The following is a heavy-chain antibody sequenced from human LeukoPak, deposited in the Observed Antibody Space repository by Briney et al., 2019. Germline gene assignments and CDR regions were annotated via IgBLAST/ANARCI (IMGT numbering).Heavy chain of an antibody. CDR2: LSSDGGTT. CDR3: ARCKMEGIVVDVFDI. D-gene: IGHD3-22*01. CDR1: GFPFSSYA. J-gene: IGHJ3*02. V-gene: IGHV3-64*04. Sequence: GGSLRLSRSASGFPFSSYAMHWVRQAPGKGLEYVSALSSDGGTTYYADSVKGRFTISRDNSKNTLYLQMNSLRVEDTAVYYCARCKMEGIVVDVFDIWGQGTRVTVSS.